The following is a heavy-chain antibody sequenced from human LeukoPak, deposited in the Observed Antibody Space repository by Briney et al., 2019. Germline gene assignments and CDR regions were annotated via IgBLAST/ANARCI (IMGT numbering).Heavy chain of an antibody. CDR3: ARDDNKGVRFGVVIYDY. CDR2: ISSNGGST. D-gene: IGHD3-3*01. Sequence: GGSLRLSCAASGFTFSSYAMHWVRQAPGKGLEYVSAISSNGGSTYYANSVKGRFTISRDNAKNSLYLQMNSLRAEDTAVYYCARDDNKGVRFGVVIYDYWGQGTLVTVSS. V-gene: IGHV3-64*01. CDR1: GFTFSSYA. J-gene: IGHJ4*02.